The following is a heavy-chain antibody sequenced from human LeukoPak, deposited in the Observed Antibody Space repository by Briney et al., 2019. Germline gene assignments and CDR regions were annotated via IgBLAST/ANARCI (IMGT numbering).Heavy chain of an antibody. V-gene: IGHV1-2*02. CDR2: INPNSGGT. CDR1: GYTFTGYY. CDR3: ARLAAAVETGL. D-gene: IGHD6-13*01. Sequence: ASVKVSCKASGYTFTGYYMHEVRQAPGHGLYWMGWINPNSGGTNYAQKFQGRVTMTRDTSISTAYMELSRLRSDDTAVYYCARLAAAVETGLWGQGTLVTVSS. J-gene: IGHJ4*02.